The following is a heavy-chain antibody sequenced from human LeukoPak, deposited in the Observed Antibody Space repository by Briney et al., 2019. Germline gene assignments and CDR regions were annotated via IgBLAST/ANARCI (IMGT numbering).Heavy chain of an antibody. CDR3: AREDYGGNSGFDY. CDR2: IYHSGST. CDR1: GGSISSGGYS. Sequence: PSETLSLTCAVSGGSISSGGYSWSWIRQPPGKGLEWIGYIYHSGSTYYNPSLKSRVTISVDRSKNQFSLKLSSVTAAVTAVYYCAREDYGGNSGFDYWGQGTLVTVSS. J-gene: IGHJ4*02. D-gene: IGHD4-17*01. V-gene: IGHV4-30-2*01.